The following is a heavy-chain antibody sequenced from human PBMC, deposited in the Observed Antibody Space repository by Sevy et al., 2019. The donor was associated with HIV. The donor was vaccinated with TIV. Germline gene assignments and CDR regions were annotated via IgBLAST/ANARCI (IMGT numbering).Heavy chain of an antibody. D-gene: IGHD1-1*01. Sequence: SETLSLTCTVSGGSISSGGYYWSWIRQHPGKGLEWIGYIYSSGRSYYNPSLKSRITISVDTSKNQFSLKLSSVTAADTAVYYCARVTTYNWIDPWGQGTLVTVSS. CDR3: ARVTTYNWIDP. J-gene: IGHJ5*02. CDR2: IYSSGRS. CDR1: GGSISSGGYY. V-gene: IGHV4-31*03.